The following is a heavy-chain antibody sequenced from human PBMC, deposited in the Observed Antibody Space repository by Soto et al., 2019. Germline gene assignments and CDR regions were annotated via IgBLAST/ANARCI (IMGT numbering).Heavy chain of an antibody. Sequence: SETLSLTCAVSGGSISSGGYSWSWIRHPPGKGLEWIGYMYHSGSTYYNPSLKSRVTISIDRSKNQFSLKLSSVTAADMAVYYCDRVPDYWGQGILVIVSS. J-gene: IGHJ4*02. V-gene: IGHV4-30-2*01. CDR2: MYHSGST. CDR1: GGSISSGGYS. CDR3: DRVPDY. D-gene: IGHD2-2*01.